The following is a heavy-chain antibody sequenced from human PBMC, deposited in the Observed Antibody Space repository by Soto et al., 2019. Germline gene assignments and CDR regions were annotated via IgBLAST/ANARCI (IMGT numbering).Heavy chain of an antibody. CDR3: ASYYYDSSGYYYVPGVY. V-gene: IGHV4-39*01. D-gene: IGHD3-22*01. CDR1: SGSISSTIYS. CDR2: ISYSGST. J-gene: IGHJ4*02. Sequence: SETLSLTCTVSSGSISSTIYSWDWIRQPPGKGLEWIGSISYSGSTYYNPSLKSRVTISVDTSKNQFSLKLSSVTAADTAVYYCASYYYDSSGYYYVPGVYWGQGTLVTVSS.